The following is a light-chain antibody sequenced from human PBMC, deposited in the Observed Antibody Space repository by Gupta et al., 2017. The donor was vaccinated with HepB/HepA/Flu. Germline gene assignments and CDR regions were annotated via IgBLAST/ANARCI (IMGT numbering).Light chain of an antibody. J-gene: IGLJ2*01. Sequence: QSALTQPRSVSESPVRSVTISCTGTSSDVGGYNYVSWYQQHPGKAPKLMIYDVSKRPSGVPDRFSGSKSGNTASLTISGLQAEDEADYYCCSYAGSYTSHVVFGGGTKLTVL. CDR1: SSDVGGYNY. CDR2: DVS. CDR3: CSYAGSYTSHVV. V-gene: IGLV2-11*01.